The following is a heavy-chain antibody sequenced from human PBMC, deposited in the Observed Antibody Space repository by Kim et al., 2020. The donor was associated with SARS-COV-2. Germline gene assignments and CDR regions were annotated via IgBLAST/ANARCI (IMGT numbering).Heavy chain of an antibody. Sequence: SETLSLTCAVYGGSFSGYYWSWIRQPPGKGLEWIGEINHSGSTNYNASLKSRVTISVDTSKNQFSLKLSSVTAADTAVYYCAREGLRSGMVRGVIWWFDPWGQGTLVTVSS. CDR3: AREGLRSGMVRGVIWWFDP. J-gene: IGHJ5*02. CDR1: GGSFSGYY. V-gene: IGHV4-34*01. D-gene: IGHD3-10*01. CDR2: INHSGST.